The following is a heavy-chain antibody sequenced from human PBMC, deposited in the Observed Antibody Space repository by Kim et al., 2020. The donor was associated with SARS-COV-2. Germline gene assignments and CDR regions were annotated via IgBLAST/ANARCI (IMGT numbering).Heavy chain of an antibody. Sequence: GGSLRLSCAATGFIFSHFEMNWVRRAPGKGLEWIAYISNTGTTTYYADSVEARFTISRDNAKDSLFLQMDSLRAEDTAVYFCAPVKRAYTSGVYSWCQGTRVTVSS. D-gene: IGHD2-8*01. CDR2: ISNTGTTT. CDR3: APVKRAYTSGVYS. CDR1: GFIFSHFE. V-gene: IGHV3-48*03. J-gene: IGHJ4*02.